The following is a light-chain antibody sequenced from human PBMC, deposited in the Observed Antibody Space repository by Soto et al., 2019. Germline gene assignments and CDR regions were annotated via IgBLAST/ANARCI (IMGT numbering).Light chain of an antibody. CDR2: GIS. Sequence: ESVLTQSPGTLSLSPGERATLSCRASQSVSNSYFAWYQHKPGQAPRLLIYGISSRATGIPDRFSGSGSGTEFTLTISRLEPEDFVVYYCQQYSSLPHTFGQGTKLEVK. CDR3: QQYSSLPHT. CDR1: QSVSNSY. J-gene: IGKJ2*01. V-gene: IGKV3-20*01.